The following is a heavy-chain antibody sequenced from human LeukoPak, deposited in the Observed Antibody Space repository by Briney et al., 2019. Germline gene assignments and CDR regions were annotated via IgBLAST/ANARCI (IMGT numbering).Heavy chain of an antibody. CDR1: GASFSGYY. CDR2: INHSGST. V-gene: IGHV4-34*01. J-gene: IGHJ5*02. D-gene: IGHD6-13*01. Sequence: SETLSLTCAVYGASFSGYYWSWIRQPPGKGLEWIGEINHSGSTNYNPSPKSRVTISVDTSKNQFSLKLSSVTAADTAVYYCAKLAAAGAFDPWGQGTLVTVSS. CDR3: AKLAAAGAFDP.